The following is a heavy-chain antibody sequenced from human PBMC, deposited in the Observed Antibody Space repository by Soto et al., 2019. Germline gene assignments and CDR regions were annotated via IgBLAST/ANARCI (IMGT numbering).Heavy chain of an antibody. V-gene: IGHV4-39*01. CDR3: ARQSGIAVAGPRWYFDL. D-gene: IGHD6-19*01. CDR1: GGSISSSGYY. J-gene: IGHJ2*01. CDR2: IYYSEST. Sequence: QLQLQESGPGLVKPSETLSLTCTVSGGSISSSGYYWGWIRQPPGKGLEWIGSIYYSESTYYNPSLKSRVTISVDTSKNQFSLKLSSVTAADTAVYYCARQSGIAVAGPRWYFDLWGRGTLVTVSS.